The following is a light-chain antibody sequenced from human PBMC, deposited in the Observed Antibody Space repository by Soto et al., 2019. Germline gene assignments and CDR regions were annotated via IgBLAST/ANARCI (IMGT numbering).Light chain of an antibody. CDR1: QNISSY. CDR2: DVS. Sequence: IVLTQSPATLSLSPGERATLSCRASQNISSYLIWYQQKPGQPPRLLMYDVSNRATGIPARFSGSGSGTDFTLPISSLEPEDLAVYYCQQRSNWPRTFGQGTKVEIK. V-gene: IGKV3-11*01. J-gene: IGKJ1*01. CDR3: QQRSNWPRT.